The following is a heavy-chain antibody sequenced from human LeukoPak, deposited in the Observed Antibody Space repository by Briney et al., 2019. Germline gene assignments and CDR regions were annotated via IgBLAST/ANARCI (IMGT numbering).Heavy chain of an antibody. CDR1: GFTFSSYS. CDR3: ARDRRGATTDIDY. Sequence: GGSLRLSCAASGFTFSSYSMNWVRQAPGKGLEWVSYISSSSSTIYYADSVKGRFTISRDNAKNSLYLQMNSLRAEDTTVYYCARDRRGATTDIDYWGQGTLVTVSS. V-gene: IGHV3-48*01. CDR2: ISSSSSTI. D-gene: IGHD1-26*01. J-gene: IGHJ4*02.